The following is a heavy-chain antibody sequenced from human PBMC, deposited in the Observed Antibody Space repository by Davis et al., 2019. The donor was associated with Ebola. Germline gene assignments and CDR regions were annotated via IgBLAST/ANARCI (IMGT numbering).Heavy chain of an antibody. V-gene: IGHV3-53*05. CDR2: IYDQST. Sequence: GGSLRLSCAASGFTVSSNHMSWVRQAPGKGLEWVSVIYDQSTAYADSVRGRFIISRDKSNNTLYLEMNSLRAEDTAFYYCAKDPSPHDYGDYFDFWGQGTLVTVSS. D-gene: IGHD4-17*01. CDR3: AKDPSPHDYGDYFDF. CDR1: GFTVSSNH. J-gene: IGHJ4*02.